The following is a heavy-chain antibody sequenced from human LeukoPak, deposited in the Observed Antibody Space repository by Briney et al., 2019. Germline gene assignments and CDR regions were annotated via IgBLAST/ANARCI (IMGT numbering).Heavy chain of an antibody. Sequence: GGSLRLSCAASGFTFSSFWMSWVRQAPGKGLERVANIKQDGSEKYYVDSVKGRFTISRDNAKNSLYLQMNSLRAEDTAVYYCARYGAGSSWYEGWFDPWGQGTLVTVSS. CDR1: GFTFSSFW. D-gene: IGHD6-13*01. V-gene: IGHV3-7*01. CDR2: IKQDGSEK. J-gene: IGHJ5*02. CDR3: ARYGAGSSWYEGWFDP.